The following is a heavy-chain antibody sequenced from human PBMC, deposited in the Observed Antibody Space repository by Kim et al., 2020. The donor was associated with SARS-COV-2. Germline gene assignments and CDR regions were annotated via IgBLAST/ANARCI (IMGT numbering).Heavy chain of an antibody. CDR1: GFTLGDYA. D-gene: IGHD3-3*01. CDR3: TRNDFWSGYYMDV. CDR2: IRSKAYGGTT. V-gene: IGHV3-49*03. Sequence: GGSLRLSCTASGFTLGDYAMSWFRQAPGKGLEWVGFIRSKAYGGTTAYAASVKGRFTISRDDSKSIAYLQMNSLKTEDTAVYYCTRNDFWSGYYMDVWGEGTTLTVSS. J-gene: IGHJ6*03.